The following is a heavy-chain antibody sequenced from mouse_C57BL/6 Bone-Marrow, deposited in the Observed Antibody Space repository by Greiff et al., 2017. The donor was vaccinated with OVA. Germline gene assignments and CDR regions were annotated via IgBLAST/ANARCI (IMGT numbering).Heavy chain of an antibody. CDR1: GYTFTSYW. D-gene: IGHD2-3*01. CDR3: ARIEGWLLRFDY. CDR2: IYPGSGST. V-gene: IGHV1-55*01. J-gene: IGHJ2*01. Sequence: QVQLQQPGAELVKPGASVKMSCKASGYTFTSYWITWVKQRPGQGLEWIGDIYPGSGSTNYNEKFKSKATLTVDTSSSTAYMQLSSLTSEDSAVYYCARIEGWLLRFDYWGQGTTLTVSS.